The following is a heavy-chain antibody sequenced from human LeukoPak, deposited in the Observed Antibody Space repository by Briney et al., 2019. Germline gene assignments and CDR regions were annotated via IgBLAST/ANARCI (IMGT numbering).Heavy chain of an antibody. J-gene: IGHJ4*02. CDR1: GYTFVTYG. D-gene: IGHD4-17*01. Sequence: ASVKVSCKASGYTFVTYGISWVRQAPGQGLEWMGWISPHNGNTKYAQKFRGRVTMTTDTSTSTAHMELRSLRSDDTAVYYCARDRGGDSFRDWGQGTLVTVSS. V-gene: IGHV1-18*01. CDR2: ISPHNGNT. CDR3: ARDRGGDSFRD.